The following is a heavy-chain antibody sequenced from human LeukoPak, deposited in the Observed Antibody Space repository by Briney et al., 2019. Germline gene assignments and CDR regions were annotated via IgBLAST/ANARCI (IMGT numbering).Heavy chain of an antibody. CDR2: ISPGDSGA. CDR3: ARRYCSSTSCNPYFFDY. CDR1: GYTFTNYY. J-gene: IGHJ4*02. D-gene: IGHD2-2*01. V-gene: IGHV5-51*01. Sequence: GESLKISCKGSGYTFTNYYIGWVRQTPGKGLEWMGIISPGDSGARYSPSFQGQVTISADKSISTAYLRWSSLKASDTAMYYCARRYCSSTSCNPYFFDYWGQGTLVTVSS.